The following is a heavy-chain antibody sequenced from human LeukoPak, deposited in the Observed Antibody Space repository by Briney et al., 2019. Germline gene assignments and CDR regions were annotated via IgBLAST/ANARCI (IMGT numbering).Heavy chain of an antibody. CDR1: GYTFTSYD. D-gene: IGHD3-22*01. Sequence: ASVKVSCKASGYTFTSYDINWVRQATGQGLEWMGWMNPNSGNTGYAQKFQGRVTMTRDTSISTAYMELSSLRFEDTAVYYCARMSYYDSSGDNWFDPWGQGTLVTVSS. CDR2: MNPNSGNT. CDR3: ARMSYYDSSGDNWFDP. J-gene: IGHJ5*02. V-gene: IGHV1-8*01.